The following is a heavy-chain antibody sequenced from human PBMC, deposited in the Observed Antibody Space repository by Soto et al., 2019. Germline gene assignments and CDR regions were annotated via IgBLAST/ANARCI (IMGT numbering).Heavy chain of an antibody. D-gene: IGHD3-3*01. V-gene: IGHV3-23*01. J-gene: IGHJ6*02. CDR2: ISGSGGST. CDR1: GFTFSSYA. Sequence: GGSLRLSCAASGFTFSSYAMSWVRQAPGKGLEWVSGISGSGGSTYYADSVKGRFTISRDNSKNTLYLQMNSLRAEDTAVYYCANANLWSGVGPSYVTDVRGPGTRVTVSS. CDR3: ANANLWSGVGPSYVTDV.